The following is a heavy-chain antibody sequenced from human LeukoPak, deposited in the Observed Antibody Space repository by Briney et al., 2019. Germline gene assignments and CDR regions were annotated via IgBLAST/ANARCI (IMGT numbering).Heavy chain of an antibody. CDR2: IIPIFGTA. J-gene: IGHJ4*02. Sequence: ASVKVSCKASGGTFSSYAISWVRQAPGQGLEWMGGIIPIFGTANYAQKFQGRVTITTDESTSTAYMELSSLRSEDTAVYYCAKEDTAQQQLVLGYWGQGTLVTVSS. D-gene: IGHD6-13*01. V-gene: IGHV1-69*05. CDR1: GGTFSSYA. CDR3: AKEDTAQQQLVLGY.